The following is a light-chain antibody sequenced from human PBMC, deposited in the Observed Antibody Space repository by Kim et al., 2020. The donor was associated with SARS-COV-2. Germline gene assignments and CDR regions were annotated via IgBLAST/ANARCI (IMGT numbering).Light chain of an antibody. Sequence: SYELTQPPSVSVSPGQTASITCSGDKLGNKFGSWYQQRSGQSPVVVIYEDTKRHSGISERFSGSKSGNTATLTISGTQAIDEADYYCQAWDSSTLLFGGG. CDR3: QAWDSSTLL. CDR2: EDT. CDR1: KLGNKF. J-gene: IGLJ2*01. V-gene: IGLV3-1*01.